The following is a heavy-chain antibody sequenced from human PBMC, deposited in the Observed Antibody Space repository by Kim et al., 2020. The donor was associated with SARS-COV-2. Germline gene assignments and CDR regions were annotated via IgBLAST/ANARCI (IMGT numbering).Heavy chain of an antibody. D-gene: IGHD2-21*01. Sequence: SVKVSCKASGGTFSSYAISWVRQAPGQGLEWMGGIIPIFGTANYAQKFQGRVTITADESTSTAYMELSSLRSEDTAVYYCATKGACCGLYGMDVWGQGTTVTVSS. J-gene: IGHJ6*02. CDR3: ATKGACCGLYGMDV. V-gene: IGHV1-69*13. CDR1: GGTFSSYA. CDR2: IIPIFGTA.